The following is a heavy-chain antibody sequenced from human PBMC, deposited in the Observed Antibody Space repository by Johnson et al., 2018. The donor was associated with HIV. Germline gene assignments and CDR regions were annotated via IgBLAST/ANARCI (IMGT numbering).Heavy chain of an antibody. CDR2: ISGGEDDT. CDR3: AKERAYIRTFDI. J-gene: IGHJ3*02. CDR1: GFSFFDYA. D-gene: IGHD5-18*01. V-gene: IGHV3-23*04. Sequence: EVQLVESGGGVVQPGRSLRLSCAASGFSFFDYAMIWVRQAPGKGLEWVSFISGGEDDTYYADSVKGRFTISRDNSKNTLYLQMNSLRAEDTAVYYCAKERAYIRTFDIWGQGTLVTVSS.